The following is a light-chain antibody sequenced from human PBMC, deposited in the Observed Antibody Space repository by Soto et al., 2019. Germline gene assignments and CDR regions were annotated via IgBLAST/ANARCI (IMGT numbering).Light chain of an antibody. V-gene: IGKV3D-20*01. CDR1: QSVSSS. CDR3: QHFSSSPPAIT. CDR2: DAS. Sequence: EVVLTQSPATLSLSPGATATLSCGASQSVSSSLAWYQQKPGQAPRLLIYDASSRATGIPARFSGGGSGTDFTLTISRLEPEDFAVYYCQHFSSSPPAITFGQGTRLEIK. J-gene: IGKJ5*01.